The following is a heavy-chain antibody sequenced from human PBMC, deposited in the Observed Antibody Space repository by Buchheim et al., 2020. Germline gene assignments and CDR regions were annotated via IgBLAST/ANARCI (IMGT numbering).Heavy chain of an antibody. CDR2: ILYNGNT. D-gene: IGHD4-17*01. V-gene: IGHV4-39*01. CDR3: ARTTGYYYYYYMDV. CDR1: GDSIISRSHY. J-gene: IGHJ6*03. Sequence: QLQLQESGPGLVKPSETLSLTCSVSGDSIISRSHYWGWIRQPPGKGLEWVGSILYNGNTYYSPSLKSRVTVFADTSKNQFSLKLSSVTAADTAVYYCARTTGYYYYYYMDVWGKGTT.